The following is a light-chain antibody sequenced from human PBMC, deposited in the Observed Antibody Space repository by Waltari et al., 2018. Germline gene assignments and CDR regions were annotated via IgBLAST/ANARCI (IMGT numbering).Light chain of an antibody. CDR2: ANS. J-gene: IGLJ3*02. V-gene: IGLV1-51*02. Sequence: SVFTQPHSVSAAPVHKVTISCSVSSLNIWTRYFSWYQQLPGTAPKLRIYANSKRPSGIPDRFAGSEADTSATLGITGLQTGDEADYYCGAWDSSLNAGVFGGGTKVTVL. CDR1: SLNIWTRY. CDR3: GAWDSSLNAGV.